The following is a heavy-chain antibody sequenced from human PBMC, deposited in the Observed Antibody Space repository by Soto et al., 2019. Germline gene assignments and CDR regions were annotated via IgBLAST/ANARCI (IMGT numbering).Heavy chain of an antibody. V-gene: IGHV4-34*01. CDR3: ARDRATMVRGVIPRWFDP. D-gene: IGHD3-10*01. CDR1: GGSFSGYY. Sequence: SATLSLTCAVYGGSFSGYYWSWIRQPPGKGLEWIGEINHSGSTNYNPSLKSRVTISVDTSKNQFSLKLSSVTAADTAVYYCARDRATMVRGVIPRWFDPWGQGTLVTVS. J-gene: IGHJ5*02. CDR2: INHSGST.